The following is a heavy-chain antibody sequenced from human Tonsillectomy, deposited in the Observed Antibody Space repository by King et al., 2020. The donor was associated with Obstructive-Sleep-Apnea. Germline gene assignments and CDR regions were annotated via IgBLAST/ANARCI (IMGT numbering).Heavy chain of an antibody. CDR2: ISPHSGGT. CDR1: SYSFSGDY. V-gene: IGHV1-2*02. Sequence: QLVQSGAEVKKPGASVKVSCKASSYSFSGDYMHWVRQAPGQGLEWMGRISPHSGGTNYAQKFQGRVAMTRDTSISTAYLELSRLRSDDTAVYYCASRARFGELLGYWGQGTLVTVSS. D-gene: IGHD3-10*01. J-gene: IGHJ4*02. CDR3: ASRARFGELLGY.